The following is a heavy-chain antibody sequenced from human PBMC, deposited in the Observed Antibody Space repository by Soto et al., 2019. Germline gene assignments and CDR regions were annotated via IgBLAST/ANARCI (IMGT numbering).Heavy chain of an antibody. CDR3: ARQGITMIVVVVTDNWFDP. CDR1: GGSISNNNYY. V-gene: IGHV4-39*01. D-gene: IGHD3-22*01. CDR2: IYYSGST. Sequence: PSETLSLTCSVSGGSISNNNYYWGWIRQPPGKALEWIGSIYYSGSTYYNPSLKSRVTISIDTSRNPFSLKLNSVTAADTAVYYCARQGITMIVVVVTDNWFDPWRQGNLVTVSS. J-gene: IGHJ5*02.